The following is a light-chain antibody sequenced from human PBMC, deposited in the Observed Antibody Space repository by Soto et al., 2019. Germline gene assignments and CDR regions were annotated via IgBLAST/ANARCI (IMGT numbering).Light chain of an antibody. CDR1: QSVSTY. CDR2: DAS. Sequence: VVLTQSPATLSLSPGERATLSCRASQSVSTYLAWCQQKPGQAPRLLIYDASNRATGIPARFSGSGSATDFTLTISSLEPEDFAVYYCQQRSSWITFGQGTRLEIK. J-gene: IGKJ5*01. V-gene: IGKV3-11*01. CDR3: QQRSSWIT.